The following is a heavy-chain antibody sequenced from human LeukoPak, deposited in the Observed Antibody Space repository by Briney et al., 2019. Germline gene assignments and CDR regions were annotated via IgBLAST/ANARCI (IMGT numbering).Heavy chain of an antibody. V-gene: IGHV3-30*03. J-gene: IGHJ4*02. CDR3: ARDLDGAAAEYYFDY. D-gene: IGHD6-13*01. CDR2: ISYDGSNK. CDR1: GFTFRSYG. Sequence: GGSLRLSCAASGFTFRSYGMHWVRQAPGRGLEWVAVISYDGSNKHYADSVRGRFTISRDNSNNALYLQMNSLRAEDTAVYYCARDLDGAAAEYYFDYWGQGTLVTVSS.